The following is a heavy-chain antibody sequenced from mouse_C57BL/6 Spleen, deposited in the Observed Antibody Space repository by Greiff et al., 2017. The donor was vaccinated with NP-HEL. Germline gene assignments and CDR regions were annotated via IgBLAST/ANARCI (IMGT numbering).Heavy chain of an antibody. CDR3: ARWDYSNLYYFDY. V-gene: IGHV1-63*01. CDR1: GYTFTNYW. D-gene: IGHD2-5*01. Sequence: QVQLKQSGAELVRPGTSVKMSCKASGYTFTNYWIGWAKQRPGHGLEWIGDIYPGGGYTNYNEKFKGKATLTADKSSSTAYMQFSSLTSEDSAIYYCARWDYSNLYYFDYWGQGTTLTVSS. J-gene: IGHJ2*01. CDR2: IYPGGGYT.